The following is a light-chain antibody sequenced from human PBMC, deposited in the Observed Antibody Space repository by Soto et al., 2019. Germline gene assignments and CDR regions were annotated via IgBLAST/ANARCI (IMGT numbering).Light chain of an antibody. V-gene: IGLV2-14*01. Sequence: QSALTQPASVSGSPGQSITISCTGTSRDVGGYNYVSWYPQHPGKAPKLMIYDVRNRPPGVSNRFSGSKSVNTASLTISGLQSEDEADYYCSSYTTISTYVFGTGTKVTVL. J-gene: IGLJ1*01. CDR1: SRDVGGYNY. CDR3: SSYTTISTYV. CDR2: DVR.